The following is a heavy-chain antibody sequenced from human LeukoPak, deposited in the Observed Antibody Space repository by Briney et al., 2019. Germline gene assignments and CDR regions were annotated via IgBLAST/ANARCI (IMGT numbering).Heavy chain of an antibody. V-gene: IGHV4-59*08. CDR2: IYYSGST. CDR1: GGSISSYY. J-gene: IGHJ4*02. CDR3: ARGRVMRWFGDLNFDY. D-gene: IGHD3-10*01. Sequence: SETLSLTCTVSGGSISSYYWSWIRQPPGKGLEWIGYIYYSGSTNYNPSLKSRVTISVDTSKNNFSLNLTSVTAADTAVYYCARGRVMRWFGDLNFDYWGQGAPVTVSS.